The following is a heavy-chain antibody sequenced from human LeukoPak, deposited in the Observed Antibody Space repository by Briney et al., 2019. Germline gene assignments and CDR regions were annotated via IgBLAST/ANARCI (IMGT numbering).Heavy chain of an antibody. J-gene: IGHJ3*02. V-gene: IGHV1-46*01. CDR2: IDPSGGST. Sequence: ASVKVSCKASGYIFTTYYMHWVRQAPGQGLEWMGIIDPSGGSTSYAQKFQGRVTMTRDTSTSTVYMELSSLRPDDTAVYYCARLSQQTFDIWGQGTLVTVSS. CDR1: GYIFTTYY. CDR3: ARLSQQTFDI.